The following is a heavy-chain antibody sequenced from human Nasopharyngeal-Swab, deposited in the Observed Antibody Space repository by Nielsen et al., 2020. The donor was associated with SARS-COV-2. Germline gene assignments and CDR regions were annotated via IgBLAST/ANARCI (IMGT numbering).Heavy chain of an antibody. V-gene: IGHV3-48*04. CDR3: ARVHLVIVPATFDY. D-gene: IGHD2-2*01. Sequence: GESLKISCAASGFTFSSYSMNWVRQAPGKGLEWVSYISSSSSTIYYADSVKGRFTISRDNAKNTVYLQMNSLRAEDTAVYYCARVHLVIVPATFDYWGQGTLVTVSS. CDR1: GFTFSSYS. CDR2: ISSSSSTI. J-gene: IGHJ4*02.